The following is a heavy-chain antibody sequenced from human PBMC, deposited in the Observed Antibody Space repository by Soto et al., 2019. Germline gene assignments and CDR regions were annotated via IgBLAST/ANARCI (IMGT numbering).Heavy chain of an antibody. Sequence: GGSLRLSCAASGFTFDSYGMHWVRQAPGKGLEWVAFISYDGGNEYYADSVKGRFTISRDNSKNTLYLQMNSLRAEDTAVYYCAKSLAVAAGWFDPWGQGALVTVPS. J-gene: IGHJ5*02. CDR2: ISYDGGNE. V-gene: IGHV3-30*18. D-gene: IGHD6-19*01. CDR3: AKSLAVAAGWFDP. CDR1: GFTFDSYG.